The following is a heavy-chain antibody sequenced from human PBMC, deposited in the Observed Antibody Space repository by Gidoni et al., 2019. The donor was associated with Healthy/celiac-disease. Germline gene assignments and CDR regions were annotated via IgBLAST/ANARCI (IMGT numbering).Heavy chain of an antibody. CDR2: ISYDGSNK. CDR3: ARDQDDFWSGYQGHPDY. D-gene: IGHD3-3*01. Sequence: QVQLVESGGGVVQPGRSLRLSCAASGFTFSSYAMHWVRQAPGKGLEWVAVISYDGSNKYYADSVKGRFTISRDNSKNTLYLQMNSLRAEDTAVYYCARDQDDFWSGYQGHPDYWGQGTLVTVSS. J-gene: IGHJ4*02. CDR1: GFTFSSYA. V-gene: IGHV3-30-3*01.